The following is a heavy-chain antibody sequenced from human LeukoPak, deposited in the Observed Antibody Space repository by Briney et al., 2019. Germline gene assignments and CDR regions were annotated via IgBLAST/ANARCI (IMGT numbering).Heavy chain of an antibody. CDR3: AREAAAGTYGMDV. Sequence: ASVKVSCKASGGTFSSYAISWVRQAPGQGLEWMGRIIPILGMANYAQKFQGRVTITADKSTSTAYMELSSLRSEDTAVYYCAREAAAGTYGMDVWGQGTTVTVSS. CDR1: GGTFSSYA. J-gene: IGHJ6*02. D-gene: IGHD6-13*01. CDR2: IIPILGMA. V-gene: IGHV1-69*04.